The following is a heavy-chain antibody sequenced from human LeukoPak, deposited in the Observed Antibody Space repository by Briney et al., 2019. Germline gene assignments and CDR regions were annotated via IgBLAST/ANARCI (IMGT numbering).Heavy chain of an antibody. J-gene: IGHJ4*02. Sequence: SETLSLTCTVSGGSISSSSYYWGWIRQPPGKGLEWIGEINHSGSTNYNPSLKSRVTISVDTSKNQFSLKLSSVTAADTAVYYCARREYDFWSGYYRIFDYWGQGTLVTVSS. CDR3: ARREYDFWSGYYRIFDY. CDR1: GGSISSSSYY. CDR2: INHSGST. D-gene: IGHD3-3*01. V-gene: IGHV4-39*07.